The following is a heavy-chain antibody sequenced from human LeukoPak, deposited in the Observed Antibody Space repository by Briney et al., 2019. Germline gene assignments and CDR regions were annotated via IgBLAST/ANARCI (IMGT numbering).Heavy chain of an antibody. D-gene: IGHD6-13*01. CDR1: GYGFTGYF. Sequence: ASVKVFCEASGYGFTGYFMHWVRQAPGQGLEWMGWINPDSGGTNYAQKFRGRVTLTRDTSIYTAYMALSRLRSDDTAVYYCVRDLFFAAAEREGDDYWGQGTLVTVSS. V-gene: IGHV1-2*02. CDR2: INPDSGGT. J-gene: IGHJ4*02. CDR3: VRDLFFAAAEREGDDY.